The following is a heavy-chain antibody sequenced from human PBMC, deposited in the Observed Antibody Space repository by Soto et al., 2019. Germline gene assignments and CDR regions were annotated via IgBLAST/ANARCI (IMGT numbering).Heavy chain of an antibody. CDR2: INPNSGGT. CDR3: ARDRPTTVTILRDYYYYGMDV. CDR1: GYTFTGYY. V-gene: IGHV1-2*04. J-gene: IGHJ6*02. Sequence: ASVKVSCKASGYTFTGYYMHWVRQAPGQGLEWMGWINPNSGGTNYAQKFQGWVTMTTDTSISTAYMELSRLRSDDTAVYYCARDRPTTVTILRDYYYYGMDVWGQGTTVTVSS. D-gene: IGHD4-4*01.